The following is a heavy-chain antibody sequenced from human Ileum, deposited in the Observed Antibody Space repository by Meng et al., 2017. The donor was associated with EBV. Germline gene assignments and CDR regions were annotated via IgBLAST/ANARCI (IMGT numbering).Heavy chain of an antibody. CDR1: GGSISSYY. J-gene: IGHJ4*02. CDR2: IYYSGST. D-gene: IGHD2-15*01. Sequence: HVHWQESGQGLVNPSETLSLPCIGSGGSISSYYWSWIRQPPGKGLEWICYIYYSGSTNYNPSLKSRVTISVDTAKNQFSLNLSSVTAADTAVDYCARGGWSLDYWGQGTLVTVSS. CDR3: ARGGWSLDY. V-gene: IGHV4-59*08.